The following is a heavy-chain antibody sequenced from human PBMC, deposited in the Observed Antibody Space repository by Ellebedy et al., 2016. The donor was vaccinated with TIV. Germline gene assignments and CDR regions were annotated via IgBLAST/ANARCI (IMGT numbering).Heavy chain of an antibody. CDR3: ARGDSSSSRVYY. CDR2: IYYSGST. V-gene: IGHV4-59*08. D-gene: IGHD6-6*01. J-gene: IGHJ4*02. CDR1: GGSISSYY. Sequence: MPSETLSLTCTVSGGSISSYYWSWIRQPPGKGLEWIGYIYYSGSTNYNASLKSRVTISTDTSKNQFSLKLSSVTAADTAVYFCARGDSSSSRVYYWGQGTLVTVSS.